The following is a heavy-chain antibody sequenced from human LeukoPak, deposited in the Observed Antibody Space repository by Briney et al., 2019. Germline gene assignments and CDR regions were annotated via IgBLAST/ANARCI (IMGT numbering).Heavy chain of an antibody. J-gene: IGHJ6*03. Sequence: GASVKVSCKASGGTFSSYAISWVRQAPGQGLEWMGGIIPIFGTANYAQKFQGRVTITADKSTSTAYMELSSLRSEDTAVYYCASSIIGNRKDFWSGYYTGRMRFYYYMDVWGKGTTVTVSS. CDR2: IIPIFGTA. V-gene: IGHV1-69*06. D-gene: IGHD3-3*01. CDR1: GGTFSSYA. CDR3: ASSIIGNRKDFWSGYYTGRMRFYYYMDV.